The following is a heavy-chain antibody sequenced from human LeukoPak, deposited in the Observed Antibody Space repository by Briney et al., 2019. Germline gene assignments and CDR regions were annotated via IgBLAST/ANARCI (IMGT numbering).Heavy chain of an antibody. CDR3: ASERLESTSGLGSNNYFDY. CDR1: GGSISSSSYY. D-gene: IGHD3-10*01. CDR2: IYYSGST. V-gene: IGHV4-39*01. Sequence: KPSETLSLTCTVSGGSISSSSYYWGWIRQPPGKGLEWIGSIYYSGSTYYNPSLKSRVTISVDTSKNQFSLKLSSVTAADTAVYYCASERLESTSGLGSNNYFDYWGQGTLVTVSS. J-gene: IGHJ4*02.